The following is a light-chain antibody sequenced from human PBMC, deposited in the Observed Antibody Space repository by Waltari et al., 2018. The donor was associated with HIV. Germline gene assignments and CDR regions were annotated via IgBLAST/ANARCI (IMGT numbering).Light chain of an antibody. V-gene: IGLV2-14*03. J-gene: IGLJ1*01. CDR3: SSYTSNSRV. CDR1: SSDVGCYNY. Sequence: QSALTQPASVSGSRGQSIPLPCPGTSSDVGCYNYAPWYQQHPGKAPKLMIYDVTNRPSGVSNRFSGSKSGNTASLTISGLQAEDEADYYCSSYTSNSRVFGTGTKVTVL. CDR2: DVT.